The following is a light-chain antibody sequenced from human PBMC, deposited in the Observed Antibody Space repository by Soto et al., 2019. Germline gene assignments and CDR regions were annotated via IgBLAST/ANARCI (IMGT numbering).Light chain of an antibody. J-gene: IGKJ1*01. CDR3: QQSHGTPWT. CDR1: QTINTF. Sequence: DIQLTQSPSSLSASVGDRVTITCRASQTINTFLNWYRQSPGKAPNLLIYGASSLHSGVPSRFSGTGSGTDFNLTISSLQPEDFASYYCQQSHGTPWTFGQGTKVEIK. CDR2: GAS. V-gene: IGKV1-39*01.